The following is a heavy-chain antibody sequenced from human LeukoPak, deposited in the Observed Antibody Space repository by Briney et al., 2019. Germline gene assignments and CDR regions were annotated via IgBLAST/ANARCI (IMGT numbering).Heavy chain of an antibody. J-gene: IGHJ4*02. CDR1: GGSISSYY. D-gene: IGHD3-3*01. CDR3: ARGRLRFLEWLRFDY. CDR2: IYYSGST. Sequence: PSETLSLTCTVSGGSISSYYWSWIRQPPGKGLEWIGYIYYSGSTNYNPSLKSRVTISVDTSKNQFSLKLSSVTAADTAVYYCARGRLRFLEWLRFDYWGQGTLVTVSS. V-gene: IGHV4-59*12.